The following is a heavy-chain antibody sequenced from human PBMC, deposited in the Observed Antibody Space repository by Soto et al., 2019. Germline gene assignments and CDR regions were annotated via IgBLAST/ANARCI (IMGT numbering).Heavy chain of an antibody. CDR1: GFTFSSYA. D-gene: IGHD2-15*01. CDR2: ISGSGGST. V-gene: IGHV3-23*01. J-gene: IGHJ6*02. CDR3: AKTIGGPYYYYGMDV. Sequence: EVQLLESGGGLVQPGGSLRLSCAASGFTFSSYAMSWVRQAPGKGLEWVSAISGSGGSTYYADSVKGRFTISRDNSKNALYLQMNSLRAEDTAVYYCAKTIGGPYYYYGMDVWGQGTTVTVSS.